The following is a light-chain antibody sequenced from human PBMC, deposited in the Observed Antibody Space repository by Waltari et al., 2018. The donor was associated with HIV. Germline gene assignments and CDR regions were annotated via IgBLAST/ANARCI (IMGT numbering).Light chain of an antibody. Sequence: DIQMTQSLSTVSASVGDKIIITCRASQSISNWLAWFQQKPGKAPKLLIYKASNLESGVPSRFSGSGSGTEFTLTINSLQPDDFATYFCQQYSSDPLTFGRGTRVKVK. CDR3: QQYSSDPLT. J-gene: IGKJ4*01. CDR2: KAS. V-gene: IGKV1-5*03. CDR1: QSISNW.